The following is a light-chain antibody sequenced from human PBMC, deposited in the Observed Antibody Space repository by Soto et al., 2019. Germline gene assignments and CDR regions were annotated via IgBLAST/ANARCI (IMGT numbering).Light chain of an antibody. V-gene: IGLV1-47*01. CDR2: RNN. Sequence: QSVLTQPPSASGTPGQRVTISCSGSSSNIGSNYVYWYQQLPGTAPKLLIYRNNQRPSGVPDRFSGSKSGTSASLAISGLRSKDEADYYCAAWDDSLSGVVFGGGTKVTVL. CDR3: AAWDDSLSGVV. J-gene: IGLJ2*01. CDR1: SSNIGSNY.